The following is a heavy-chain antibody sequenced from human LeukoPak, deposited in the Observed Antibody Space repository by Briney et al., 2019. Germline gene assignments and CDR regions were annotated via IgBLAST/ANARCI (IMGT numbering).Heavy chain of an antibody. CDR2: ISYDGSNK. Sequence: GRSLRLSCAASGFTFSSYAMHWVRQAPGKGLEWVAVISYDGSNKYYADSVKGRLTISRDNSKNTLYLQMNSLRAEDTAVYYCARDTVTFWYFDCWGQGTLVTVSS. V-gene: IGHV3-30*04. D-gene: IGHD4-17*01. CDR1: GFTFSSYA. J-gene: IGHJ4*02. CDR3: ARDTVTFWYFDC.